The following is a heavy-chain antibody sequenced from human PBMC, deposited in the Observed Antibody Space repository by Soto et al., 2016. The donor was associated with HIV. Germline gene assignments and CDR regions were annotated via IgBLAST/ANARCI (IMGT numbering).Heavy chain of an antibody. J-gene: IGHJ6*03. CDR3: AREYDYVWGSYRSDYYYYMDV. CDR1: GYTFTSYG. Sequence: QVQLVQSGAEVKKPGASVKVSCKASGYTFTSYGISWVRQAPGQGLEWMGWISAYNGNTNYAQKLQGRVTITTDTSTSTAYMELRSLRSDDTAVYYCAREYDYVWGSYRSDYYYYMDVWGKGTTATVSS. D-gene: IGHD3-16*02. V-gene: IGHV1-18*01. CDR2: ISAYNGNT.